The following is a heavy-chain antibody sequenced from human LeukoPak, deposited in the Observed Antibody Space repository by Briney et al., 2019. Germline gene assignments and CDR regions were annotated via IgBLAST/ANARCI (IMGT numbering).Heavy chain of an antibody. D-gene: IGHD6-19*01. CDR1: GGSISSYY. Sequence: PSETLSLTCTVSGGSISSYYWNWIRQPPGKGLEWIGYIYYSGSTNYNPSLKSRVTISVDTSKNQYSLKLSSVTAADTAVYYCARDGVAGGFDYWGQGTLVTVSS. J-gene: IGHJ4*02. V-gene: IGHV4-59*01. CDR2: IYYSGST. CDR3: ARDGVAGGFDY.